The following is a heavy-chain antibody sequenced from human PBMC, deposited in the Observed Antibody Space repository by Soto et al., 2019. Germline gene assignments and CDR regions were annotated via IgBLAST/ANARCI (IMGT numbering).Heavy chain of an antibody. V-gene: IGHV1-24*01. Sequence: ASVKVSCKVSGYTLTELSMHWVRQAPGKGLEWMGGFDPEDGETIYAQKFQGRVTMTEDTSTATAYMELSSLRSEDTAVYYCAINPRYCSGGSCYSMMAIKFDPWGQGTLVTVSS. J-gene: IGHJ5*02. CDR2: FDPEDGET. CDR3: AINPRYCSGGSCYSMMAIKFDP. CDR1: GYTLTELS. D-gene: IGHD2-15*01.